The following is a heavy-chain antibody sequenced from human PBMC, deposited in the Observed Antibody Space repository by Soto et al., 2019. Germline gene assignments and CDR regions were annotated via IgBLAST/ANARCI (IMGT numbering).Heavy chain of an antibody. CDR2: ISYRGNT. V-gene: IGHV4-59*01. J-gene: IGHJ4*02. Sequence: SETLSLTCTVSSGSISGYFWSWIRQPPGKEPEWIGYISYRGNTNYNPSLQSRVSISLVMSKNQISLKLDAVTASDTAVYYCARMERSKEGLSVYYFDFWGQGTLVTVSS. CDR1: SGSISGYF. CDR3: ARMERSKEGLSVYYFDF. D-gene: IGHD1-26*01.